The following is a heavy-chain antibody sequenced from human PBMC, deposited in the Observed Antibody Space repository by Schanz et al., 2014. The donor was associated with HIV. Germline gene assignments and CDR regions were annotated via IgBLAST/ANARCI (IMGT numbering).Heavy chain of an antibody. CDR3: VKDSGTLVSGARWFDP. V-gene: IGHV3-9*01. D-gene: IGHD6-19*01. J-gene: IGHJ5*02. CDR2: ISWNRGII. Sequence: EVQLVESGGGLVQPGRSLRLSCAASGFTFDDYAMHWVRQAPGKGLEWVSGISWNRGIIGYADSVKGRFTISRDNAKNSLYLQMNSLRAEDTALYYCVKDSGTLVSGARWFDPWGQGTQVTVSS. CDR1: GFTFDDYA.